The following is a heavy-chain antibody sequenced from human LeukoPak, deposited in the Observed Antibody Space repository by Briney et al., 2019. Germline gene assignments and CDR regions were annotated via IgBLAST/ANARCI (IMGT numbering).Heavy chain of an antibody. Sequence: PGGSLRLSCAASAFTFSNAWMSWVRQAPGKGREWVGRIKSKIYGGTTDYAATVKGRFTISRDDSKNTLYLQINSVKTEDTAVYYCTTDRRWRYNFDDYWGQGTLVTVSS. J-gene: IGHJ4*02. CDR2: IKSKIYGGTT. V-gene: IGHV3-15*01. CDR1: AFTFSNAW. D-gene: IGHD1-1*01. CDR3: TTDRRWRYNFDDY.